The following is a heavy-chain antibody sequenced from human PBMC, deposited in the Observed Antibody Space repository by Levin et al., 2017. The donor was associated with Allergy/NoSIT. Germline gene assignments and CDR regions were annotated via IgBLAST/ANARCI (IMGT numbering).Heavy chain of an antibody. CDR3: AGSGIAAAGTRAGDAFDI. V-gene: IGHV4-30-4*01. J-gene: IGHJ3*02. CDR1: GGSISSGDYY. D-gene: IGHD6-13*01. Sequence: PSQTLSLTCTVSGGSISSGDYYWSWIRQPPGKGLEWIGYIYYSGSTYYNPSLKSRVTISVDTSKNQFSLKLSSVTAADTAVYYCAGSGIAAAGTRAGDAFDIWGQGTMVTVSS. CDR2: IYYSGST.